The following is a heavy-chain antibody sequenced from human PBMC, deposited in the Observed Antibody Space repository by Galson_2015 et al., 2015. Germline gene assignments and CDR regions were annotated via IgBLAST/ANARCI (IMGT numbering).Heavy chain of an antibody. Sequence: SLRLSCAASGFTFSSYAMHWVRQAPGKGLEWVSAISGSGGSTYYADSVKGRFTISRDNSKNTLYLQMNSLRAEDTAVYYCAKDQSSRDTTLLWFGEFPCFDYWGQGTLVTVSS. CDR1: GFTFSSYA. V-gene: IGHV3-23*01. CDR2: ISGSGGST. D-gene: IGHD3-10*01. J-gene: IGHJ4*02. CDR3: AKDQSSRDTTLLWFGEFPCFDY.